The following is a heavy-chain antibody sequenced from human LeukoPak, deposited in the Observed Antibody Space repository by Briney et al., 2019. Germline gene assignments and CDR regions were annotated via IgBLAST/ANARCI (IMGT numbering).Heavy chain of an antibody. CDR2: IFYRGST. Sequence: PSETLSLTCTVSGGSISGSIHYWGWIRQPPGKGLEWIGSIFYRGSTYYNPSLKSRVTISVDTSNNQFSLRLTSVTAAHTALFYCARQSLIAAAGTGLDIWGQGTMVTVPS. V-gene: IGHV4-39*01. CDR3: ARQSLIAAAGTGLDI. D-gene: IGHD6-13*01. CDR1: GGSISGSIHY. J-gene: IGHJ3*02.